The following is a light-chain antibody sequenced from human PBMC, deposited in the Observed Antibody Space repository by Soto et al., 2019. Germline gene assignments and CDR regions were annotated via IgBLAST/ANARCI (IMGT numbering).Light chain of an antibody. Sequence: QSVLTQPASVSGSPGQSITISCTGTSSDVGGYNYVSWYQQHPGTAPKLVISEVSNRPSGVSNRFSGSKSGNTASLTISGLQVEDEADYYCTSYTSSTTWVFGGGTQLTVL. V-gene: IGLV2-14*01. CDR1: SSDVGGYNY. CDR2: EVS. CDR3: TSYTSSTTWV. J-gene: IGLJ3*02.